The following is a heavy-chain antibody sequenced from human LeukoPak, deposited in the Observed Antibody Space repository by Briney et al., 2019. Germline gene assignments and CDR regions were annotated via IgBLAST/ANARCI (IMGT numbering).Heavy chain of an antibody. CDR2: ISAYNGNT. D-gene: IGHD5-12*01. V-gene: IGHV1-18*01. Sequence: ASVKVSCKASGYTFTSYGISWVRQAPGQGLEWMGWISAYNGNTNYAQKLQGRVTMTTDTSTSTAYMELRSLRSDDTAVYYCARDGVATINYYYYGMDVWGQGTTVTVSS. J-gene: IGHJ6*02. CDR3: ARDGVATINYYYYGMDV. CDR1: GYTFTSYG.